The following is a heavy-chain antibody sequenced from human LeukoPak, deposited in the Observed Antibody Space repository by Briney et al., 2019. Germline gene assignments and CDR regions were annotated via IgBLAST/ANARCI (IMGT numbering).Heavy chain of an antibody. CDR1: GFTFSSYG. Sequence: GGSLRLSCAASGFTFSSYGVHWVRQAPGKGLEWVAFIRYDGSNKYYADSVKGRFTISRDNSKNTLYLQMNSLRAEDTAVYYCAKGRRVYQLLEGGYMDVWGKGTTVTVSS. J-gene: IGHJ6*03. D-gene: IGHD2-2*01. CDR2: IRYDGSNK. V-gene: IGHV3-30*02. CDR3: AKGRRVYQLLEGGYMDV.